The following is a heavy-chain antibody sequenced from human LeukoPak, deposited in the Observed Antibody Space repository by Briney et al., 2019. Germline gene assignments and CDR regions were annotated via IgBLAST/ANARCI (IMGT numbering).Heavy chain of an antibody. CDR3: AREGVHCSGRSCLKAY. CDR2: IKKDGSEK. J-gene: IGHJ4*02. D-gene: IGHD2-15*01. Sequence: GGSLRLSCAASGFTFSTYWMSWVRQAPGKGLEWVANIKKDGSEKYYMDSAKGRFTISRDNAENSLYLQMNSLRAEDTAVYYCAREGVHCSGRSCLKAYWGQGTQVTVSS. CDR1: GFTFSTYW. V-gene: IGHV3-7*03.